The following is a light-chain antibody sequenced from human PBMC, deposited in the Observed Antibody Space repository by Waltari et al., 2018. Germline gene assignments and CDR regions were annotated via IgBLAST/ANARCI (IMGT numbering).Light chain of an antibody. J-gene: IGLJ2*01. V-gene: IGLV2-8*01. CDR2: AVT. CDR1: SSDIGGYND. CDR3: TSYAVTKVV. Sequence: QSVLTQPPSASGFLGQSVAISCPGPSSDIGGYNDVSCYQQHPGKAPKLLLYAVTKRPSGVPDRFSRSKSGNTASLTVSGLQAEDEADYYCTSYAVTKVVFGGGTKLTVL.